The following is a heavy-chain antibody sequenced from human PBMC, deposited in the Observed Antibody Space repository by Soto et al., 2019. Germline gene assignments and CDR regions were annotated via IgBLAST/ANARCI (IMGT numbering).Heavy chain of an antibody. J-gene: IGHJ3*02. V-gene: IGHV1-2*02. Sequence: QLHLVQSGAVVKKPGASVTVSCSASGYPVTAYYMHWVRQAPGRGLEWMGGINPATGAAKYTQTFRGRVTMDRDTSTSTVFMELRGLTSEATAVFYCARGGGVGVAGSAAFDMWGQGTLVTVSS. CDR3: ARGGGVGVAGSAAFDM. CDR2: INPATGAA. D-gene: IGHD3-3*01. CDR1: GYPVTAYY.